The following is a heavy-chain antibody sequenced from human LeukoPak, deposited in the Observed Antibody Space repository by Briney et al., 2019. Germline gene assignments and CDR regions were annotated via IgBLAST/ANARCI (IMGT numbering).Heavy chain of an antibody. CDR2: VTYSSGNT. CDR3: ARARGSGRGDYYYYYMDV. Sequence: GGSLRLSCAASGFTFTTYAMSWVRQAPGKGLEWVSSVTYSSGNTYYSDSVKGRFTISRDNSKNTLYLQMNSLRAEDTAVYYCARARGSGRGDYYYYYMDVWGKGTTVTISS. J-gene: IGHJ6*03. CDR1: GFTFTTYA. D-gene: IGHD6-19*01. V-gene: IGHV3-23*01.